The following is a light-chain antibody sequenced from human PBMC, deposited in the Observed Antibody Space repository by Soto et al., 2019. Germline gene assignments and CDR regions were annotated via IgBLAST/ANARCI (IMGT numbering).Light chain of an antibody. CDR1: QSVSSN. CDR3: QQYNNWPYT. J-gene: IGKJ2*01. V-gene: IGKV3-15*01. Sequence: EIVMTQAPATLSVSPGERATLSCRASQSVSSNLAWYQQKPGQAPRLLIYGASTSATGIPARFSGSGSGTEFTLTISSLQSEDVAVYYCQQYNNWPYTFGQGNKLE. CDR2: GAS.